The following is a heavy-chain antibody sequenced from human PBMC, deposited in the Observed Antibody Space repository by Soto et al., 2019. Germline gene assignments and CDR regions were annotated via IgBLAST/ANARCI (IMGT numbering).Heavy chain of an antibody. J-gene: IGHJ4*02. D-gene: IGHD5-18*01. V-gene: IGHV4-59*08. CDR2: IYYSGRT. CDR3: ARRYGSCFDY. Sequence: QVQLQESGPGLVKPSETLSLTCTVSGGSISSYYWSWIRQPPGKGLEWIGYIYYSGRTNYNPPLQRRVTISLDTTRNQFSLKLSSVTAADTAVYYCARRYGSCFDYWGQGTLVTVSS. CDR1: GGSISSYY.